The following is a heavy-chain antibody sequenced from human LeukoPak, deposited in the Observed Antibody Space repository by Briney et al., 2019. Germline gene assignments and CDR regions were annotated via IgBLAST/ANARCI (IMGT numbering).Heavy chain of an antibody. CDR3: ARDVYYDSDAFDI. D-gene: IGHD3-22*01. J-gene: IGHJ3*02. Sequence: LSLTCAVYGGSFSGYYWSWIRQPPGKGLEWVSYISSSGSTIYYADSVKGRFTISRDNAKNSLYLQMNSLRAEDTAVYYCARDVYYDSDAFDIWGQGTMVTVSS. CDR1: GGSFSGYY. CDR2: ISSSGSTI. V-gene: IGHV3-11*04.